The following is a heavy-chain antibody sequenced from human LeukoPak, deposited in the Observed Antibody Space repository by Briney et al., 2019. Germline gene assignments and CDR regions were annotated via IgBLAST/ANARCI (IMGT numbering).Heavy chain of an antibody. Sequence: GGSLRLSCAASGFTFSSYWMSWVRQAPGKGLEWVANINQDGSEKYYVDSVKGRFTISRDNAKNSLYLQMNSLRAEDTAVYYCARDLGLTAAGIGFDPWGQGTLVTVSS. J-gene: IGHJ5*02. CDR1: GFTFSSYW. CDR2: INQDGSEK. CDR3: ARDLGLTAAGIGFDP. D-gene: IGHD6-13*01. V-gene: IGHV3-7*01.